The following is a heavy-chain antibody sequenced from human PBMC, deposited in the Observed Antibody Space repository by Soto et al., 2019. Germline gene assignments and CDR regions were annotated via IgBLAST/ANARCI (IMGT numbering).Heavy chain of an antibody. J-gene: IGHJ4*02. D-gene: IGHD3-22*01. Sequence: SETLSLTCTVSGGSISSYYWSWIRQPPGKGLEWIGYIYYSGSTYYNPSLKSRVTISVDTSKNQFSLKLSSVTAADTAVYYCAREYYYDINWGQGTLVTVSS. CDR2: IYYSGST. V-gene: IGHV4-59*12. CDR1: GGSISSYY. CDR3: AREYYYDIN.